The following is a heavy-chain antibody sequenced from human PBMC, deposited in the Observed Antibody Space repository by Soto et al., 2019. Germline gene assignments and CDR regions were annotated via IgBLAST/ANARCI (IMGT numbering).Heavy chain of an antibody. Sequence: QITLKESGPTLVKSAQTLTVTCTFSGFSLSSSGMGVGWIRQPPGKALEWLTLIYWDDDKRYNPSLKSGLTITKDTSKNQVVLTMTNMDPVDTATYYCAHLHGTFFDNWGQALLVTVSS. CDR2: IYWDDDK. J-gene: IGHJ4*02. D-gene: IGHD1-1*01. CDR1: GFSLSSSGMG. CDR3: AHLHGTFFDN. V-gene: IGHV2-5*02.